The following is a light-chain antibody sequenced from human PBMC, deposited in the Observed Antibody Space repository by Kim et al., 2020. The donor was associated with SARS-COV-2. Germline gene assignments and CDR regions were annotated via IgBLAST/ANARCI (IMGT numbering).Light chain of an antibody. CDR2: GAS. J-gene: IGKJ2*01. Sequence: ETVLRQSPGPLSFSPGDTATLSCGASQSVSNNYLAGYQQRPGQAPRLLIFGASKRATGIPDRFSGSGSGTDFTLTISRLEPEDCAIYYCQQYGNSLTYTFGQGTKLEI. CDR3: QQYGNSLTYT. CDR1: QSVSNNY. V-gene: IGKV3-20*01.